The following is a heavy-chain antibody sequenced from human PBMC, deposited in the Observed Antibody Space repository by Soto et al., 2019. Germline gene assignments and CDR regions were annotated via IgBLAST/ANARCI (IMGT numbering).Heavy chain of an antibody. J-gene: IGHJ4*02. Sequence: EVQLVESGGGLVQPGGSLRLSCAASGFTFSSYWMHWVRQAPGKGLVWVSRINSDGSSTTYADSVKGRFTISRDNAKNTLWLHMNSLRAEDTAVYYGARESLRSSGYYYFDYWGQGTLVTVSS. D-gene: IGHD6-19*01. CDR3: ARESLRSSGYYYFDY. CDR2: INSDGSST. V-gene: IGHV3-74*01. CDR1: GFTFSSYW.